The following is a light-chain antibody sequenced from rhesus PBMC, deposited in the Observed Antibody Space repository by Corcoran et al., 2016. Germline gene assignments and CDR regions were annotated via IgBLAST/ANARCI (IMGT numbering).Light chain of an antibody. CDR3: LQDYTTPYS. CDR1: PGTNKE. V-gene: IGKV1-94*01. Sequence: DIQMTQSPFSLSVSVGDSVTVTCRASPGTNKELSWYQQKPGKAPTLLFYAASSLQPGVSSRFSGSGSGTEYTLPISSLQPGDVATYYCLQDYTTPYSFGQGTKVGIK. J-gene: IGKJ2*01. CDR2: AAS.